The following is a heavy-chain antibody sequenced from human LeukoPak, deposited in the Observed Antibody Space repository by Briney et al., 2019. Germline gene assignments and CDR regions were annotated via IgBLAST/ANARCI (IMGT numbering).Heavy chain of an antibody. Sequence: GGSLRLSCAASGFTFSSYGMHWVRQAPGKGLEWVAVIWYDGSNKYYADSVKGRFTISRDNSKNTLYLQMNSLRAEDTAVYYCAKDRLVWSSSRSYYFDYWGQGTLVTVSS. CDR2: IWYDGSNK. D-gene: IGHD6-13*01. J-gene: IGHJ4*02. CDR1: GFTFSSYG. V-gene: IGHV3-33*06. CDR3: AKDRLVWSSSRSYYFDY.